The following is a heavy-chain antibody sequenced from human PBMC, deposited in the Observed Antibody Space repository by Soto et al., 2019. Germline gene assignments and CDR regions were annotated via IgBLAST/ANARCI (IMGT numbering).Heavy chain of an antibody. CDR1: GYTLTELS. CDR2: FDPEDGET. CDR3: AIPSRIAARRPSAFFDYYSGMDV. Sequence: ASVKVSCKVSGYTLTELSMHWVRQAPGKGLEWMGGFDPEDGETIYAQKFQGRVTMTEDASTDTAYMELSSLRSEDTAVYYCAIPSRIAARRPSAFFDYYSGMDVWGQGTTVT. D-gene: IGHD6-6*01. V-gene: IGHV1-24*01. J-gene: IGHJ6*02.